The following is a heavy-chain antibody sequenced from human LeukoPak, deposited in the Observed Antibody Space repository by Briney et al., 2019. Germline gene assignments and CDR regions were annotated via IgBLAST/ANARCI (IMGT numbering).Heavy chain of an antibody. D-gene: IGHD2-21*02. CDR3: ARDLRYCVGDCHRLPYNWFDT. CDR1: GYTLNGHY. V-gene: IGHV1-2*02. J-gene: IGHJ5*02. CDR2: INPNSGGT. Sequence: ASVKVSCKACGYTLNGHYMHWVRQAPGQALEWMGWINPNSGGTNYAQKFQRRVTMTRDTSISTAYMELSRLRSADTGVYYCARDLRYCVGDCHRLPYNWFDTSGERTL.